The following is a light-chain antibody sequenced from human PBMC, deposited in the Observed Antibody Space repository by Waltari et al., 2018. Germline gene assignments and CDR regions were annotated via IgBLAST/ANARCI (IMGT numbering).Light chain of an antibody. V-gene: IGKV1-5*03. CDR3: QQYNSYPYT. J-gene: IGKJ2*01. CDR1: QSISSW. CDR2: KAS. Sequence: DIQMTQSPSTLSASVGDRVTITCRASQSISSWLAWYQQKPGKAPKLRIYKASSLESGVPSRFSGSGSVTEFTLTISSLQPDDFATYYCQQYNSYPYTFGQGTKLEIK.